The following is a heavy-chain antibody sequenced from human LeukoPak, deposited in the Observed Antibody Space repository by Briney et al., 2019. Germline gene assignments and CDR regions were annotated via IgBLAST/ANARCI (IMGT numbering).Heavy chain of an antibody. V-gene: IGHV1-2*04. Sequence: ASVKVSCKASGYTFTGYYTHWVRQAPGRGLEWMGWINPNSGGTNYAQKFQGWVTMTRDTSISTAYMELNSLRSDDTAVYYCARWNSLTGYSWFDPWGQGTLVTVSS. J-gene: IGHJ5*02. D-gene: IGHD3-9*01. CDR3: ARWNSLTGYSWFDP. CDR2: INPNSGGT. CDR1: GYTFTGYY.